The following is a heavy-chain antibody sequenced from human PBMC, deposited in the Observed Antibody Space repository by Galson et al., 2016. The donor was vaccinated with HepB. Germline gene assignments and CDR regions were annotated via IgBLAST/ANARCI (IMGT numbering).Heavy chain of an antibody. J-gene: IGHJ4*02. Sequence: SCAASGYTFTSYHMHWVRQAPGQGLEWMGSVDPSGGSTNYAQKFQGRVTMTRDTSTTTVYMELSSLRSEDTAVYYCAYSRGYWAFDDWGQGTLVTVSS. CDR1: GYTFTSYH. CDR2: VDPSGGST. CDR3: AYSRGYWAFDD. D-gene: IGHD3-22*01. V-gene: IGHV1-46*01.